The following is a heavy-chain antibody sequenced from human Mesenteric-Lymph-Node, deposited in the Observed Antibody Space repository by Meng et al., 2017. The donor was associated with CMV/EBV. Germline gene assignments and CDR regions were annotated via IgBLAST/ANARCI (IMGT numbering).Heavy chain of an antibody. J-gene: IGHJ4*02. CDR3: ATIASDRYY. D-gene: IGHD6-13*01. V-gene: IGHV1-2*06. CDR2: IDPNSGGT. Sequence: KVSCKAYGYTFTGYYRHWVRQAPGQGLEWMGRIDPNSGGTNYAQNFQGRVTMTRDTSISTAYMELSRLGSDDTAIYYCATIASDRYYWGQGTLVTVSS. CDR1: GYTFTGYY.